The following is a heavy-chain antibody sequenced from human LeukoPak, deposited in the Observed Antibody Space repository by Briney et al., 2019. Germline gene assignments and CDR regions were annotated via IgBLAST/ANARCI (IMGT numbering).Heavy chain of an antibody. D-gene: IGHD3-10*01. CDR1: GGSISSYY. Sequence: SETLSLTCTVSGGSISSYYWSWIRQPPGKGLEWIGYIYYSGSTYYNPSLKSRVTISVDTSKNQFSLKLSSVTAADTAVYYCARDGSGPGVFDYWGQGTLVTVSS. V-gene: IGHV4-59*12. CDR2: IYYSGST. J-gene: IGHJ4*02. CDR3: ARDGSGPGVFDY.